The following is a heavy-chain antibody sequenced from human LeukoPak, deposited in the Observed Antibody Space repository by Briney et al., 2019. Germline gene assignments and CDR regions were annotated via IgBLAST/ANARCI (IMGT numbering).Heavy chain of an antibody. CDR2: INPNSGGT. D-gene: IGHD2-15*01. CDR3: ARVEVVVAATLREKPYYYYMDV. V-gene: IGHV1-2*02. J-gene: IGHJ6*03. CDR1: GYTFTGYY. Sequence: GASVKVSCKASGYTFTGYYMHWVRQAPGQGLEWMGWINPNSGGTNYAQKFQGRVTMTRDTSISTAYMELSSLRSEDTAVYYCARVEVVVAATLREKPYYYYMDVWGKGTTVTVSS.